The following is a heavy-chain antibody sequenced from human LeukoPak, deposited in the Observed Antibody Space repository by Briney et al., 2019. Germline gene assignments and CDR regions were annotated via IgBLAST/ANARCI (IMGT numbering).Heavy chain of an antibody. CDR1: GFTFSSYS. D-gene: IGHD3-3*01. J-gene: IGHJ4*02. V-gene: IGHV3-21*01. CDR3: ARDQHPPSDFWSGYYIY. CDR2: ISSSSYI. Sequence: GGSLRLSCAASGFTFSSYSMNWVRQAPGKGLEWVSSISSSSYIYYADSVKGRFTISRDNAKNSLYLQMNSLRAEDTAVYYCARDQHPPSDFWSGYYIYWGQGTLVTVSS.